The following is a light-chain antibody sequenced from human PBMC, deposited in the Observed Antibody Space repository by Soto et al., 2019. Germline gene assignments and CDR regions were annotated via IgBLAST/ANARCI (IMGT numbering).Light chain of an antibody. J-gene: IGKJ5*01. V-gene: IGKV1-27*01. CDR1: QGIGNS. Sequence: DIQMTQSPPSLSASVGDRVTITCRASQGIGNSLAWYQQKPGTVPKLLIYSAYTLQSGVTSRFSGSGSGTDFTLTISSLQPEDVAAYYCQKYNTVPATFGQGTRLEIK. CDR3: QKYNTVPAT. CDR2: SAY.